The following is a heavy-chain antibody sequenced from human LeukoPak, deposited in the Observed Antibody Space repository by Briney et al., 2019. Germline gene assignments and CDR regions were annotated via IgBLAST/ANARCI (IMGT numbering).Heavy chain of an antibody. Sequence: GRSLRLSCAASGFTFSSYGMHWVRQAPGKGLEWVAVISYDGSNKYYADSVKGRFTISRDNSKNTLYLQMNSLRAEDTAVYYCAKELAYSSSLDYWGQGTLVTVSS. J-gene: IGHJ4*02. CDR2: ISYDGSNK. V-gene: IGHV3-30*18. CDR1: GFTFSSYG. D-gene: IGHD6-13*01. CDR3: AKELAYSSSLDY.